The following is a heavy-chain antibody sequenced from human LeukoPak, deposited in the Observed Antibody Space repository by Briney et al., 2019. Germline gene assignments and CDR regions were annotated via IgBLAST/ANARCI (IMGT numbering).Heavy chain of an antibody. CDR1: GYTFTGYY. CDR3: ARGIAVAGTSVY. CDR2: INPNSGGT. Sequence: ASVKVSCKASGYTFTGYYMHWVRQAPGQGLEWMGWINPNSGGTNYAQKFQGRVTMTRDTSISTAYMDLSRLESDDTAVYYCARGIAVAGTSVYWGQGTLVTVPS. V-gene: IGHV1-2*02. J-gene: IGHJ4*02. D-gene: IGHD6-19*01.